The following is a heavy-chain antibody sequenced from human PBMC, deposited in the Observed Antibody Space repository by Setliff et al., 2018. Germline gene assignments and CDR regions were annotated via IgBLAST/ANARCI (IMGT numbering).Heavy chain of an antibody. J-gene: IGHJ4*02. CDR2: ISWNSGSI. Sequence: GGSLRLSCEASGFSFREYYMSWIRQAPGKGLEWVSGISWNSGSIGYADSVKGRFTISRDNAKNSLSLQMNNLRTEDTAVYYCFGAGTCSYWGQGTLVTVSS. CDR1: GFSFREYY. D-gene: IGHD3-10*01. CDR3: FGAGTCSY. V-gene: IGHV3-9*01.